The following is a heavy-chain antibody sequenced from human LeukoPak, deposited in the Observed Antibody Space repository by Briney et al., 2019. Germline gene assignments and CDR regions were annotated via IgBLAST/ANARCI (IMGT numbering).Heavy chain of an antibody. D-gene: IGHD1-7*01. J-gene: IGHJ5*02. V-gene: IGHV6-1*01. CDR2: IYYRSKWYN. CDR1: GDSVSSNSAA. Sequence: SQTLSLTCAISGDSVSSNSAAWNWIRQSPSRGLEWLGRIYYRSKWYNDYAVSVKSRITINPDTSKNQFSLQLNSVTPEDTAVYYCARDWGTRVELNNWFDPWGQGTLVTVSS. CDR3: ARDWGTRVELNNWFDP.